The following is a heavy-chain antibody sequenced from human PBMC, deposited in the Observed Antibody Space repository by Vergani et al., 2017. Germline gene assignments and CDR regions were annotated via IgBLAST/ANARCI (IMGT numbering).Heavy chain of an antibody. CDR3: AKERNRGDNNHYFYMDV. Sequence: QVQLVESGGGVVQSGESLRLSCVASGFTHSPFGAFGMHWVRQAPGKGLVWVAVISFDGNQRYYSDSVKGRFTISRDNSKNTLYLQMSSLRAEDTGVFFCAKERNRGDNNHYFYMDVWGKGTTVTVSS. J-gene: IGHJ6*03. CDR2: ISFDGNQR. CDR1: GFTHSPFG. V-gene: IGHV3-30*18. D-gene: IGHD1/OR15-1a*01.